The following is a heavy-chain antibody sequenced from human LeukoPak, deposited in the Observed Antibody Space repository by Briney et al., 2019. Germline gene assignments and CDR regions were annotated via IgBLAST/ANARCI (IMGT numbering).Heavy chain of an antibody. J-gene: IGHJ4*02. CDR3: AKDRSIGTYYTFDH. D-gene: IGHD1-26*01. V-gene: IGHV3-23*01. CDR2: ISASGAMT. Sequence: GGSLTLACTASGCTFDDYGMSWVRQAPGKGLEWVSSISASGAMTYYADSVKGRFTVSRDNSKNTLYLQMSRLTAADTAVYYCAKDRSIGTYYTFDHWGQGTLVTVSS. CDR1: GCTFDDYG.